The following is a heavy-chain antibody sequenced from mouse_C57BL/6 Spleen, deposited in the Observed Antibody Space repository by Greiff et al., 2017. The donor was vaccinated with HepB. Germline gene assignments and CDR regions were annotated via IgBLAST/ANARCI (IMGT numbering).Heavy chain of an antibody. CDR3: ARGDGITRRFYAMDD. Sequence: QVQLQQPGTELVKPGASVKLSCKASGYTFTSYWMHWVKQRPGQGLEWIGNINPSNGGTNYNEKFKSKATLTVDKSSSTAYMQLSSLTSEDSAVYYCARGDGITRRFYAMDDWGQGTSVTVSS. CDR1: GYTFTSYW. V-gene: IGHV1-53*01. CDR2: INPSNGGT. J-gene: IGHJ4*01. D-gene: IGHD2-4*01.